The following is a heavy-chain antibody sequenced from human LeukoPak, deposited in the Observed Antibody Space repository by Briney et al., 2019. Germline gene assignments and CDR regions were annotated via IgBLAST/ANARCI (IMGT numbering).Heavy chain of an antibody. CDR3: ARDAIVRDYSNSDY. V-gene: IGHV1-2*02. CDR1: GYTFTGYY. J-gene: IGHJ4*02. Sequence: ASVKVSCKASGYTFTGYYIHWVRQAPGQGLEWMGCINPNSGGTNYARKFQGRVTMTRDTSISTAYMELSRLTSDDTAVYYCARDAIVRDYSNSDYWGQGTLVTVSS. D-gene: IGHD4-11*01. CDR2: INPNSGGT.